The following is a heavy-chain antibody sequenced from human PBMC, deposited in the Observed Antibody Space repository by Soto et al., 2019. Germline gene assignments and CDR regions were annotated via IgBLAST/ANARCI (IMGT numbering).Heavy chain of an antibody. V-gene: IGHV1-69*13. D-gene: IGHD6-13*01. CDR2: IIPIFGTA. CDR1: GCTFSSYA. J-gene: IGHJ6*01. CDR3: ARDGEAAAGKEV. Sequence: SVKVSCKASGCTFSSYAISWVRQAPGQGLEWMGGIIPIFGTANYEQKFQGRVTITADESTSTAYMELSSLRSEDTAVYYCARDGEAAAGKEVWGQGTTVNVSS.